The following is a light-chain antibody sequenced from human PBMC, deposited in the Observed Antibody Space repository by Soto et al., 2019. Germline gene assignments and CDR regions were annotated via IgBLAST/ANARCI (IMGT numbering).Light chain of an antibody. Sequence: EIVMTQSPATLSVSQVERATLSCSASQSVSSNLACYQQKPGQAPRLLIYCASNRATGIPDMFSGSGSGTEFTLTIRKLQSEDFAVYYCQKYNNWPQINFGKGTRRELK. V-gene: IGKV3-15*01. CDR3: QKYNNWPQIN. J-gene: IGKJ5*01. CDR1: QSVSSN. CDR2: CAS.